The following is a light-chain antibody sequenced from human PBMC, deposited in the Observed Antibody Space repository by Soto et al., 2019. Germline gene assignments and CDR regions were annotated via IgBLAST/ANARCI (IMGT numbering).Light chain of an antibody. V-gene: IGKV3-20*01. CDR1: QSVSTNY. Sequence: EIVLTQSPGTLSLSPGERATLSCRASQSVSTNYVAWYQQKPGQSPRLLIYGATRRATGIPDRFSGSGSGTDFILTISRLEPEDFALYFCQQYGSSPYTFAQGTKLDIK. CDR3: QQYGSSPYT. J-gene: IGKJ2*01. CDR2: GAT.